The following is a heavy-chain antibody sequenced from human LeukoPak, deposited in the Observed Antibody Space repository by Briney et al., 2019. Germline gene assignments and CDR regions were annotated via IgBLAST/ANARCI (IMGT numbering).Heavy chain of an antibody. Sequence: PSETLSLTCTVSGGSISSGGYYWSWIRQPPGKGLEWIGYIYYSGSTNYNPSLRSRVTISVDTSKNQFSLKLSSVTAADTAVYYCARNRGYSYGSDYWGQGTLVTVSS. CDR2: IYYSGST. CDR1: GGSISSGGYY. CDR3: ARNRGYSYGSDY. J-gene: IGHJ4*02. D-gene: IGHD5-18*01. V-gene: IGHV4-61*08.